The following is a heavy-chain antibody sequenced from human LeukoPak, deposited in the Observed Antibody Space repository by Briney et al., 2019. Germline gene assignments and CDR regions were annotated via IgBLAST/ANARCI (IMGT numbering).Heavy chain of an antibody. CDR3: ARHAGLYYYYYGMDL. D-gene: IGHD3-10*01. CDR1: LGSLSSYY. CDR2: IYYNGST. J-gene: IGHJ6*02. Sequence: SVTLSLTCTLSLGSLSSYYWIWIRQPPAKGLEWIGYIYYNGSTNYNPSLNSRVTISVDTSKNHFSLKLSSVDAADTGVYYCARHAGLYYYYYGMDLWGQGTTVTVSS. V-gene: IGHV4-59*08.